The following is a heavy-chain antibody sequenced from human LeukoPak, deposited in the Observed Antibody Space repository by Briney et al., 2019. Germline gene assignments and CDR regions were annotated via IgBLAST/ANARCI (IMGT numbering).Heavy chain of an antibody. CDR1: GFTFSSYS. D-gene: IGHD6-19*01. V-gene: IGHV3-21*01. Sequence: GGSLRLSCAASGFTFSSYSMNWVRQAPGKGLEWVSYISSSSSYIYYADSMKGRFTISRDNAKNSLYLQMNSLRAEDTAVYYCARDHFTVAGNLDFWGQGTLVTVSS. CDR2: ISSSSSYI. CDR3: ARDHFTVAGNLDF. J-gene: IGHJ4*02.